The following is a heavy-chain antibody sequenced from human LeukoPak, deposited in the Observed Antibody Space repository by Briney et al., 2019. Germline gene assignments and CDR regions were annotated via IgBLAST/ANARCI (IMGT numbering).Heavy chain of an antibody. D-gene: IGHD4-17*01. CDR1: GGSISSYY. Sequence: SSETLSLTCTVSGGSISSYYWSWIRQPPGKGLEWIGYIYYSGSTNYNPSLKSRVTISVDTSKNQFSLKLSSVTAADTAVYYCAREREGPYGYLDYWGQGTLVTVSS. J-gene: IGHJ4*02. CDR2: IYYSGST. CDR3: AREREGPYGYLDY. V-gene: IGHV4-59*12.